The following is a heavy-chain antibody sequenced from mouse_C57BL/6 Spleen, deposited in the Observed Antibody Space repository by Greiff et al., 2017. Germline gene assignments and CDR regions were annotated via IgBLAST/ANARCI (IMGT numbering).Heavy chain of an antibody. CDR3: AGGVGYYAMDY. CDR1: GYTFTSYW. J-gene: IGHJ4*01. CDR2: IDPSDSET. Sequence: VQLQQPGAELVRPGSSVKLSCKASGYTFTSYWMHWVKQRPIQGLEWIGNIDPSDSETHYNQKFKDKATLTVDKSSSTAYMQLSSLTSEDSAVYYCAGGVGYYAMDYWGQGTSVTVSS. V-gene: IGHV1-52*01.